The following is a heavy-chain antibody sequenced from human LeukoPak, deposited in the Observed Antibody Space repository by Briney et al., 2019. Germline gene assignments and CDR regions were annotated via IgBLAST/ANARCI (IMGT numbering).Heavy chain of an antibody. V-gene: IGHV1-69*06. J-gene: IGHJ4*02. CDR3: AGGSKEGSMATPYY. Sequence: SVKVSCKASGGTFSSYAISWVRQAPGQGLEWMGGIIPIFGTANYAQKFQGRVTITADKSTSTAYMELSSLRSEDTAVYYCAGGSKEGSMATPYYWGQGTLVTVSS. CDR2: IIPIFGTA. CDR1: GGTFSSYA. D-gene: IGHD5-24*01.